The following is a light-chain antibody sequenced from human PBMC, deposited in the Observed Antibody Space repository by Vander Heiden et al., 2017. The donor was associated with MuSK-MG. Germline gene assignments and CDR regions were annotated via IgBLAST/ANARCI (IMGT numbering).Light chain of an antibody. CDR3: RQDYNYPRT. J-gene: IGKJ1*01. CDR2: AAS. CDR1: QDIRSD. Sequence: AIQMTQSPSSLSASVGDRVTITCRASQDIRSDLGWYQQKPGKAPKLLMYAASTLQSGDPSRFSGRGSGTDFTLTISSLQPEDFATYYCRQDYNYPRTFGQGTKVEV. V-gene: IGKV1-6*01.